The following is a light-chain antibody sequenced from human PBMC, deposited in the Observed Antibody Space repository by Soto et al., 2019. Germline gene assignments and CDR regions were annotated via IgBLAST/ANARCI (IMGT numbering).Light chain of an antibody. J-gene: IGKJ1*01. CDR1: QSISSW. CDR2: KAS. Sequence: DIQMTQSPSTLSASVGDRVTITCRASQSISSWLAWYQQKPGKAPKLLIYKASSLESGVQSRFSGSGSGTEFTLTIRSLQPDDFATYYCQQYSSYSRTFGQGTKVDI. V-gene: IGKV1-5*03. CDR3: QQYSSYSRT.